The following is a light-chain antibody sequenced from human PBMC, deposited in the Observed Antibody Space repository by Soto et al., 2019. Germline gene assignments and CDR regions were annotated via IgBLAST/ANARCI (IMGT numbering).Light chain of an antibody. CDR3: CSYGGSTTRVL. Sequence: QSALTQPASVSGSPGQSIIISCTGTSSDVDTYKYVSWYQQHPGKAPKLMIYEVSHRPSGVSDRFSGSKSGNTASLTISGLQAEDEADYYCCSYGGSTTRVLFGGGTKLTVL. CDR2: EVS. CDR1: SSDVDTYKY. V-gene: IGLV2-14*01. J-gene: IGLJ2*01.